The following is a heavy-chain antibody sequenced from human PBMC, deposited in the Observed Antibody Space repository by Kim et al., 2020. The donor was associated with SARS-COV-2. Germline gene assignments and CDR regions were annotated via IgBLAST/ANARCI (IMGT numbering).Heavy chain of an antibody. V-gene: IGHV3-33*06. CDR1: GFTFSSYA. Sequence: GGSLRLSCAASGFTFSSYAMHWVRQAPGKGLEWVAVIWYDGSNKYYADSVKGRFTISRDNSKNTLYLQMNSLRAEDTAVYYCAKGTRDESFDYWGQGTLVTVSS. CDR3: AKGTRDESFDY. J-gene: IGHJ4*02. CDR2: IWYDGSNK.